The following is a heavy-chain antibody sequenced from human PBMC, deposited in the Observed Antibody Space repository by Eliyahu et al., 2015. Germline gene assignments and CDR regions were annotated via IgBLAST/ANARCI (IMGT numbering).Heavy chain of an antibody. CDR2: INHSGST. V-gene: IGHV4-34*01. CDR3: ARATTGFDY. J-gene: IGHJ4*02. D-gene: IGHD4-17*01. Sequence: QVQLQHWGAGXLKPSXTLSLTXAVYGGSXSGYYWSXXRQPPGKGLEWIGEINHSGSTNYNPSLKSRVTISVDTSKNQFSLKLSSVTAADTAVYYCARATTGFDYWGQGTLVTVSS. CDR1: GGSXSGYY.